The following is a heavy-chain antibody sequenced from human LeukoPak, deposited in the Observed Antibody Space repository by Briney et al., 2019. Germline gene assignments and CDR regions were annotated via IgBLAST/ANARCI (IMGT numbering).Heavy chain of an antibody. CDR3: ARLYRGGGLAETLGAYYYYYMDV. Sequence: PSETLSLTCTVSSGSISSHYWSWVRQPPGKGLEWVGYIYYSGSTNYNPSLKSRVTISLNKTKKHFSLKLSSVTAADTAVYYCARLYRGGGLAETLGAYYYYYMDVWGKGTTVTVSS. CDR1: SGSISSHY. V-gene: IGHV4-59*11. J-gene: IGHJ6*03. D-gene: IGHD2-2*02. CDR2: IYYSGST.